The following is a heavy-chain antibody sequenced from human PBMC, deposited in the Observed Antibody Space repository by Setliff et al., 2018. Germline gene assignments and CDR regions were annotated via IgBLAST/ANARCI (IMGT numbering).Heavy chain of an antibody. D-gene: IGHD4-4*01. CDR3: ARGPRDVYRRGGDC. CDR2: IIATVGGV. CDR1: GGTFSDNA. V-gene: IGHV1-69*13. Sequence: SVKVSCKTSGGTFSDNAMSWVRQAPGQGPEWMGGIIATVGGVSYAQKFQGRVTITADESTTTVYMELSSLTSEDTAMYYCARGPRDVYRRGGDCWGPGTLVTVSS. J-gene: IGHJ4*02.